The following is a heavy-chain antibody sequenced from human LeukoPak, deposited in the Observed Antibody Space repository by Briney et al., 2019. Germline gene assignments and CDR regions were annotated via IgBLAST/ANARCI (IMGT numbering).Heavy chain of an antibody. V-gene: IGHV4-59*08. J-gene: IGHJ4*02. Sequence: SETLSLTCTVSGGSISSYYWSWIRQPPGKGLEWLGYIYYTGNSNYNPSLESRVTMSLDTSTNQFSPRLSSVTAADTAVYYCARRYTNSWFFDYWGQGALVTVPS. D-gene: IGHD2-2*02. CDR2: IYYTGNS. CDR1: GGSISSYY. CDR3: ARRYTNSWFFDY.